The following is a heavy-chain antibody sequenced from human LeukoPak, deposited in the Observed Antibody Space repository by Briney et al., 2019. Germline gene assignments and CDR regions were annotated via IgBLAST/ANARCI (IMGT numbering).Heavy chain of an antibody. D-gene: IGHD4-17*01. CDR3: ARDYGAPQPGDS. CDR1: GFTFSSYG. J-gene: IGHJ4*02. V-gene: IGHV3-30*02. CDR2: IRYDGSNK. Sequence: PGGSLRLSCAASGFTFSSYGMHWVRQAPGKGLEWVAFIRYDGSNKYYADSVKGRFTISRDNSKNTLYLQMNSLRAEDTAVYYFARDYGAPQPGDSWGQGTLFTVSP.